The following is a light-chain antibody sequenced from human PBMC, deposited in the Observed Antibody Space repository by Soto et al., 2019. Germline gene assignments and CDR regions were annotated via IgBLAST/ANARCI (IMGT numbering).Light chain of an antibody. J-gene: IGKJ1*01. CDR3: QQYGSSPSWT. V-gene: IGKV3-20*01. CDR1: QSVSSSY. Sequence: EIVLTQSPGTLSLSPGERATLSCRASQSVSSSYLAWYQQKPGQAPRLLIYGASSRATGIPDRFSGSGSGTDFTLTISRLEPEDFEVYYCQQYGSSPSWTFGRGTKVDIK. CDR2: GAS.